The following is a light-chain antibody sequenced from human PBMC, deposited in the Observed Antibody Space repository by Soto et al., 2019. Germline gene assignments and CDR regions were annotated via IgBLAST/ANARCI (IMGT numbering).Light chain of an antibody. J-gene: IGKJ5*01. V-gene: IGKV3-11*01. CDR1: ERLSSVY. CDR2: GAS. Sequence: EIVLTQSPGTLSLSPGERATLSCRASERLSSVYLAWYQQRPGQPPRLLIYGASNRATGIPDRLSGSGSGTVFTLTIGSLEPEDSAVYYCQQRKHWPPITFGQGTRLEIK. CDR3: QQRKHWPPIT.